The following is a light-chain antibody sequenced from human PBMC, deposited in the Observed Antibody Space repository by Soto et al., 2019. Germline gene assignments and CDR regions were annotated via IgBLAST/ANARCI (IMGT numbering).Light chain of an antibody. CDR3: QQYGSSPPWT. V-gene: IGKV3-20*01. CDR2: GAS. Sequence: EILLTQSPGTLSLSPGERATLSCRAIQIVSSSYLAWYQQKPGQAPRLLIYGASSRATGIPDRFSGSGSGTDFTLTISRLEPEDFAVYYCQQYGSSPPWTFGQGTKVDIK. CDR1: QIVSSSY. J-gene: IGKJ1*01.